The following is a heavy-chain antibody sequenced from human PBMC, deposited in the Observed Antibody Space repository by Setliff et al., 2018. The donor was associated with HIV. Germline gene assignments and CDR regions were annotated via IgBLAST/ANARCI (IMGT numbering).Heavy chain of an antibody. CDR1: GYSFTNHY. Sequence: ASVKVSCKPSGYSFTNHYIHWVRQAPGQGLEWMGVIHPSGGSTSYAQSFQDRVSMTRDTSTITVYMELSSLRSEDTSVYYCARVRYCSGGSCYGGEYWFDPWGQGTLVTVSS. D-gene: IGHD2-15*01. CDR3: ARVRYCSGGSCYGGEYWFDP. V-gene: IGHV1-46*01. CDR2: IHPSGGST. J-gene: IGHJ5*02.